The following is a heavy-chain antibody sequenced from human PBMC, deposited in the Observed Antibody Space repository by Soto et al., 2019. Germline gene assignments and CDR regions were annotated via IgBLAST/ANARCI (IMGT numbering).Heavy chain of an antibody. CDR1: GYSFTSYW. J-gene: IGHJ3*02. CDR2: IYPGDTDT. D-gene: IGHD4-17*01. V-gene: IGHV5-51*03. Sequence: EVQLVQSGAEVKKPGESLKISCKGSGYSFTSYWIGWVRQMPGKGLEWMGIIYPGDTDTRYSPSFQGQVTISADKSISTAYLQWSSLKASDTAMYYCARTRDYGDYYVDAFDIWGQGTMVTVSS. CDR3: ARTRDYGDYYVDAFDI.